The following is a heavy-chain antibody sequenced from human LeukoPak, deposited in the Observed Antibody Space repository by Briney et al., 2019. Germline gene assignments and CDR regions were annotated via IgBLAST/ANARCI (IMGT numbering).Heavy chain of an antibody. CDR3: ARVEREATTDC. D-gene: IGHD1-26*01. Sequence: GGSLRLSCTASGFTFNAYAMNWVRQAPGKGLEWVSGINWNGGSTDYADSVKGRFTISRDNAKNSLYLEMNSLRVEDTAFYYCARVEREATTDCCGQGTLVTVSS. CDR2: INWNGGST. J-gene: IGHJ4*02. CDR1: GFTFNAYA. V-gene: IGHV3-20*04.